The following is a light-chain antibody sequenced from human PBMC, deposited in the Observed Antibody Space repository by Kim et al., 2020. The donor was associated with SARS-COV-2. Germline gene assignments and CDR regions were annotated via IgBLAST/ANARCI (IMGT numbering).Light chain of an antibody. CDR2: QDN. CDR3: QAWDSSTHNYV. V-gene: IGLV3-1*01. Sequence: SPGQTASLTCSAYNEGDKYVSWYQQKPGQSPVVVIYQDNHRPPGIPERFSGSNSGNTATLTISGTQAMDEADYYCQAWDSSTHNYVFGAGTKVTVL. CDR1: NEGDKY. J-gene: IGLJ1*01.